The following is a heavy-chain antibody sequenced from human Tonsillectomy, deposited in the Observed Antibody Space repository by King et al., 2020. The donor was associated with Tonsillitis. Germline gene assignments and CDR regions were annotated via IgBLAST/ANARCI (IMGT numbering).Heavy chain of an antibody. CDR1: GFTFSSYW. CDR3: AREVGGPIGEGNDALDI. CDR2: INSDGSST. Sequence: VQLVESGGGLVQPGGSLRLSCAASGFTFSSYWMHWVRQAPGKGLVWVSRINSDGSSTSYADSVKGRFTISRDNAKNTLYLQMNSLRAEDTAVYYCAREVGGPIGEGNDALDIWGQGTMVTVSS. J-gene: IGHJ3*02. V-gene: IGHV3-74*01. D-gene: IGHD3-10*01.